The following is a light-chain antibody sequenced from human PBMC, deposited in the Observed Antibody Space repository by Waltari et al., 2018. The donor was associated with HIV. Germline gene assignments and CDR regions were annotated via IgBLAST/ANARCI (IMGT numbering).Light chain of an antibody. Sequence: QSALTQPASVSGSLGQSITISCTGASTNVGSYSLVSWYQNRPGQAPTLIIYDDSKRPLGIASRFSGSKSCNTASLTISGLQSEDEADYYCCSYGGDDTLVFGGGTKVTAL. CDR1: STNVGSYSL. CDR2: DDS. J-gene: IGLJ3*02. V-gene: IGLV2-23*01. CDR3: CSYGGDDTLV.